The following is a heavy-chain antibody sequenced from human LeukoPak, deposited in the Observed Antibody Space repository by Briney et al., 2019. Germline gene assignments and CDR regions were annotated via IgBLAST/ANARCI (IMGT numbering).Heavy chain of an antibody. CDR2: IYSSGST. D-gene: IGHD3-10*01. Sequence: PSETLSLTCTVSDGSISSYYWSWIRQSAGKGLEWIGRIYSSGSTNYNPSLKSRVTMSVDTSKNQLSLKVKSVTAADTAVYYCARTDGSGSSPDYWGQGTLVTVSS. J-gene: IGHJ4*02. CDR1: DGSISSYY. CDR3: ARTDGSGSSPDY. V-gene: IGHV4-4*07.